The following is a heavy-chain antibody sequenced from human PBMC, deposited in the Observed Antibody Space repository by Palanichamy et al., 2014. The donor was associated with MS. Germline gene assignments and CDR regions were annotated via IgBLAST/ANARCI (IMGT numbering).Heavy chain of an antibody. V-gene: IGHV4-39*01. CDR3: ARVGVSMNH. CDR1: GYSIDTSSFY. D-gene: IGHD1-26*01. Sequence: QLRLQESGPVLVKPSETLSLTCNVSGYSIDTSSFYWGWIRQSPGKGPEWIGNVYYSGSTSYNPSLKSRVTTAIDTSKSQFSLRLTSVTAADTAVYYCARVGVSMNHWGQGILVTVSS. CDR2: VYYSGST. J-gene: IGHJ4*02.